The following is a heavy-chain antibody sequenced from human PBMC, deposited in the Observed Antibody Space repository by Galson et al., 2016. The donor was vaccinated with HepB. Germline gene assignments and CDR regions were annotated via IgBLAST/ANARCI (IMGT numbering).Heavy chain of an antibody. V-gene: IGHV3-49*03. D-gene: IGHD3-22*01. J-gene: IGHJ4*02. CDR1: GFTFGDYA. Sequence: SLRLSCATSGFTFGDYAMSWFRQAPGKGLEWVGFTRGKAYSGTTEYAASVKGRFTVSRDDSKSIAYLQMNSLETEDKGVYYCTRAPPYYDATSRDYFDYWGQGTLVTVSS. CDR2: TRGKAYSGTT. CDR3: TRAPPYYDATSRDYFDY.